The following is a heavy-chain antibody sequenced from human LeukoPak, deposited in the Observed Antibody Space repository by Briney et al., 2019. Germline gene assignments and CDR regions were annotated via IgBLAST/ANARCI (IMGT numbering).Heavy chain of an antibody. D-gene: IGHD5-18*01. CDR1: GFTFSSYA. J-gene: IGHJ4*02. V-gene: IGHV3-30*04. CDR3: ARDGNTAMVTGY. Sequence: PGGSLRLSCAASGFTFSSYAMHWVRQAPGKGLEWVAVISYDGSNKYYADSVKGRFTISRDNSKNTLYLQMNSLRAEDTAVYYCARDGNTAMVTGYWGQGTLVTVSS. CDR2: ISYDGSNK.